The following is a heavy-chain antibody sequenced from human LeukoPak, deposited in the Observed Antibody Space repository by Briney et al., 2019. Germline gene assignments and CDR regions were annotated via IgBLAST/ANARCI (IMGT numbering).Heavy chain of an antibody. CDR3: ARGPLDSGYTYFDY. V-gene: IGHV4-61*08. D-gene: IGHD5-12*01. CDR2: IYNTGRT. CDR1: GGSVSTLDYY. J-gene: IGHJ4*02. Sequence: SETLSLTCTVSGGSVSTLDYYWNWIRQPPGKGLEWIGYIYNTGRTNYNPSLKSRVTISVDTSKNAFSLKLSSVTAADTAVYHCARGPLDSGYTYFDYWGQGTLVTVSS.